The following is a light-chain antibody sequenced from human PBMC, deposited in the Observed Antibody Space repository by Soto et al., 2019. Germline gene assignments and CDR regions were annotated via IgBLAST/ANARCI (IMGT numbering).Light chain of an antibody. CDR2: AAS. CDR3: QQSYSTQYT. Sequence: DIQMTQSPSSLSASVGDRVTITCRASQSISSYLNWYQQKPGKAPKLLIYAASSLQSGVPSRFSGSGSGTDFTLTISSLQPEDFATYYCQQSYSTQYTFGQGTKLVSK. J-gene: IGKJ2*01. V-gene: IGKV1-39*01. CDR1: QSISSY.